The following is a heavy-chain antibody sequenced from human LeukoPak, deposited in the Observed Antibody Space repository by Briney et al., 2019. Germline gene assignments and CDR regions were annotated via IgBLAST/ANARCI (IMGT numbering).Heavy chain of an antibody. CDR1: GFTFSSYE. V-gene: IGHV3-48*03. CDR2: ISSSGSTI. J-gene: IGHJ4*02. D-gene: IGHD3-16*01. CDR3: ARKQAIGYAPLDY. Sequence: GGSRRLAWAASGFTFSSYEMNWVRQAPGKGRGWVAYISSSGSTIYYADSVKGRFTISRDNAKNSLYLPMNSLRAEDTAVYYCARKQAIGYAPLDYWGQGTLVTVSS.